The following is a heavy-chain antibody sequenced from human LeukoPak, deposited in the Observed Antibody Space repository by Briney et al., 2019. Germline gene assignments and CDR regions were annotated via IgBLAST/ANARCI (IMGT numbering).Heavy chain of an antibody. CDR2: INHSGST. CDR1: GGSFSGYY. CDR3: ASGGWGYSSSWYIFDY. D-gene: IGHD6-13*01. V-gene: IGHV4-34*01. J-gene: IGHJ4*02. Sequence: SETLSLTCAVYGGSFSGYYWSWIRQPPRKGLEWIGEINHSGSTNYNPSLKSRVTISVDTSKNQFSLKLSSVTAADTTVYYCASGGWGYSSSWYIFDYWGQGTLVTVSS.